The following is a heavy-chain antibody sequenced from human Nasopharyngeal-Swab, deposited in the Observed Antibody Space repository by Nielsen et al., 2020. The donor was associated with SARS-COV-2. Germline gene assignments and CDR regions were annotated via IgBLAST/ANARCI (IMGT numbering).Heavy chain of an antibody. D-gene: IGHD3-10*01. CDR3: ATLVEVTMVWEYWYFDL. J-gene: IGHJ2*01. Sequence: WIRQPPGKGLEWIGYIYYGGSTNYNPSLKSRVSISVDTSKNQFSLKLSSVTAADTAVYYCATLVEVTMVWEYWYFDLWGRGSLVTVSS. CDR2: IYYGGST. V-gene: IGHV4-59*01.